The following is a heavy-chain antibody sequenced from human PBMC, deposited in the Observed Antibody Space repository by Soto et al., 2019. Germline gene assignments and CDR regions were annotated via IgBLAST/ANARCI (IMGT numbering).Heavy chain of an antibody. D-gene: IGHD3-10*01. V-gene: IGHV3-23*01. CDR3: AKDMVRGAIPPILAY. CDR1: GFTFSSYA. Sequence: EVQLLESGGGLVQPGGSLRLSCAASGFTFSSYAMSWVRQAPGKGLEWVSAISGSGGSTSYADSVKGRFTSARDNSKNTMYLQMNSLRAEDTAVYYCAKDMVRGAIPPILAYWGQGTLVTVSS. J-gene: IGHJ4*02. CDR2: ISGSGGST.